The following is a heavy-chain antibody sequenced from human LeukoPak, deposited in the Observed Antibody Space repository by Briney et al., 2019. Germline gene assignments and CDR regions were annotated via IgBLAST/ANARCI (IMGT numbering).Heavy chain of an antibody. J-gene: IGHJ5*02. V-gene: IGHV4-39*01. CDR2: ISYTGSS. Sequence: SETLSLTCTVSGGSITTTNYYWGWIRQPPGKGLEWIGSISYTGSSYYNPSLKSRVTISVDTSKSQFSLKLTSLTAADTAVYYCARSTAADGPTHNWFDPWGQGTLVTVSS. CDR3: ARSTAADGPTHNWFDP. CDR1: GGSITTTNYY. D-gene: IGHD6-13*01.